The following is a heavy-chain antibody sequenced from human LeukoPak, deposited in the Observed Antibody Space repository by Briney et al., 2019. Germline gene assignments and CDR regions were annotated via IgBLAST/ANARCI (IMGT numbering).Heavy chain of an antibody. V-gene: IGHV4-61*02. J-gene: IGHJ4*02. CDR2: ISSSGST. D-gene: IGHD3-10*01. Sequence: PSETLSLTCTVSGDSISSGDYYWSWIRQPAGKGLEWIGRISSSGSTNYNPSLKSRVTISVDTSKNQFSLKLSSVTAADTAVYYCASTMVRGVIITYFDYWGQGTLVTVSS. CDR1: GDSISSGDYY. CDR3: ASTMVRGVIITYFDY.